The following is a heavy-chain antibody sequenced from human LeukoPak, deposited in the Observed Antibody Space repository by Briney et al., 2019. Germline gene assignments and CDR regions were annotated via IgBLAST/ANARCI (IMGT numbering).Heavy chain of an antibody. D-gene: IGHD2-15*01. CDR2: ISNTDGST. CDR1: GFSFNTYA. V-gene: IGHV3-23*01. Sequence: GSLILSCAASGFSFNTYAMSWVRQAPGKGLEWVSAISNTDGSTYYADSVKGRFTISRDKSKNTLSLQMNSLRAEDTAVYYCAQQVGYCSSGSCYFTYWGQGTLVTVSS. J-gene: IGHJ1*01. CDR3: AQQVGYCSSGSCYFTY.